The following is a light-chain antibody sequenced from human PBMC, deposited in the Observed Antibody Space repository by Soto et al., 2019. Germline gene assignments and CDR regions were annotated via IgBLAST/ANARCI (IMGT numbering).Light chain of an antibody. J-gene: IGKJ3*01. CDR2: AAS. Sequence: DIQMTQSPSSLSASVGDRVTNTCRASQGISNYLAWYQQKLGKVPKLLIYAASTLQSGVPSRFSGSGSGTDFTLTISGLQPEDVATYYCQKYNSAPRTFGPGTKVDIK. V-gene: IGKV1-27*01. CDR3: QKYNSAPRT. CDR1: QGISNY.